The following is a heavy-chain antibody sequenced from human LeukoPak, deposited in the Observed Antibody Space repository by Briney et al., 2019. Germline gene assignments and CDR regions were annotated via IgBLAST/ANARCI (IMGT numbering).Heavy chain of an antibody. Sequence: PGRSLRLSCAASGFTFSNYAMHWVRRAPGKGLEWVSVVSVSGGITYYADSVKGRFTISRDNSKNTLYLQMNSLRAEDTAVYYCAEGGRSSWFDYWGQGTLVTVSS. CDR2: VSVSGGIT. V-gene: IGHV3-23*01. D-gene: IGHD6-13*01. CDR3: AEGGRSSWFDY. CDR1: GFTFSNYA. J-gene: IGHJ4*02.